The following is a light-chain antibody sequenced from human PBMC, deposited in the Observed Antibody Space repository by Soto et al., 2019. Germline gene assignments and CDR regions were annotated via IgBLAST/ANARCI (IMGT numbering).Light chain of an antibody. J-gene: IGLJ2*01. CDR1: SSNIGAGYD. Sequence: QSVLTQPPSVSGAPGQRVTISCTGSSSNIGAGYDVHWFQQLPGTAPKLLIYGNSNRPSGVPDRFSGSKPGTSASLAITGLQAEDEADYYCQSYESSLNVVFEARTKLTL. V-gene: IGLV1-40*01. CDR2: GNS. CDR3: QSYESSLNVV.